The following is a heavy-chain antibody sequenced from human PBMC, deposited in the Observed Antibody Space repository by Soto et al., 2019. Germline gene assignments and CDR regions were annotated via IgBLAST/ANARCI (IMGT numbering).Heavy chain of an antibody. V-gene: IGHV5-51*01. Sequence: ESLKISCKGSGYSFTSYWIGWVRQMPGKGLEWMGIIYPGDSDTRYSPSFQGQVTISADKSISTAYLQWSSLKASDTAMCYCARYQLVGDYYYGMAVWGQGTTVTVSS. CDR1: GYSFTSYW. CDR3: ARYQLVGDYYYGMAV. CDR2: IYPGDSDT. J-gene: IGHJ6*02. D-gene: IGHD1-1*01.